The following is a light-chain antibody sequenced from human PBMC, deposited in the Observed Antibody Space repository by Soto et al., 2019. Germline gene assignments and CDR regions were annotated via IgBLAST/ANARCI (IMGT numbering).Light chain of an antibody. CDR3: QQYDNLPRT. CDR2: DAS. V-gene: IGKV1-33*01. J-gene: IGKJ2*01. Sequence: DIQMTQSPSSLSASLGDRVTITCQASQDISNYLNWYQQKPGKAPKLLIYDASNLETGVPSRFSGSGSGTDFTFTINNVQPEDIATYYCQQYDNLPRTFGQGTKLQIK. CDR1: QDISNY.